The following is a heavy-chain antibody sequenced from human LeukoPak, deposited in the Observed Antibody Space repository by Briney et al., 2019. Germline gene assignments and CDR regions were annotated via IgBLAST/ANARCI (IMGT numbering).Heavy chain of an antibody. V-gene: IGHV1-69*13. J-gene: IGHJ4*02. CDR2: IIPIFGTA. CDR3: ATTYYDSSGYYSNPLYYFDY. D-gene: IGHD3-22*01. Sequence: SVKVSCKASGGTFSSYAISWVRQAPGQGLEWMGGIIPIFGTANYAQKFQGRVTITADESTSTAYMELSSLRSEDTAVYYCATTYYDSSGYYSNPLYYFDYWGQGTLVTVSS. CDR1: GGTFSSYA.